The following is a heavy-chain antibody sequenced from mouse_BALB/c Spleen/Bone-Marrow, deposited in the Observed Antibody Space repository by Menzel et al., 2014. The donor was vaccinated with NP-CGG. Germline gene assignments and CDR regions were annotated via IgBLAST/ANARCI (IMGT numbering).Heavy chain of an antibody. V-gene: IGHV1S29*02. D-gene: IGHD2-3*01. Sequence: VQLKESGPELVKPGASVKISCKASGYTFTDYNMHWVKQSHGKSLEWIGYIYPYNGGTGYNQKLKSKATLTVDNSSSTAYMELRSLTSEDSAVYYCARGGGYDGYYGLAYWGQGTLVTVSA. J-gene: IGHJ3*01. CDR2: IYPYNGGT. CDR3: ARGGGYDGYYGLAY. CDR1: GYTFTDYN.